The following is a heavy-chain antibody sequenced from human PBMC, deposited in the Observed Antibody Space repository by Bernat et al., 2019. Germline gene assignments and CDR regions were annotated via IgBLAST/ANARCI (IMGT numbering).Heavy chain of an antibody. Sequence: EVQLVESGGGLVQPGGSLRLSCAASGFTFSIYAMHWFRQAPGKGLEYVSAISSNGGSTYYANSVKGRFTISRDNSKNTLYLQMGSLRAEDMAVYYCASNGGTGSYHNWGQGTLVTVSS. CDR3: ASNGGTGSYHN. D-gene: IGHD3-10*01. J-gene: IGHJ4*02. CDR2: ISSNGGST. V-gene: IGHV3-64*01. CDR1: GFTFSIYA.